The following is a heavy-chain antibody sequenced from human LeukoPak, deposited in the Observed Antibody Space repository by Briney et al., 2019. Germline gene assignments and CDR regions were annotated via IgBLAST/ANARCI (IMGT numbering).Heavy chain of an antibody. D-gene: IGHD3-10*01. CDR2: IRYDGSNK. Sequence: GGSLRLSCAASGFTFSGYGMHWVRQAPGKGLEWVAFIRYDGSNKYYADSVKGRFTISRDNSKNTLYLQMNSLRAEDTALYYCAKDINRYYGSGSPLDPWGQGTLVTVSS. CDR1: GFTFSGYG. V-gene: IGHV3-30*02. J-gene: IGHJ5*02. CDR3: AKDINRYYGSGSPLDP.